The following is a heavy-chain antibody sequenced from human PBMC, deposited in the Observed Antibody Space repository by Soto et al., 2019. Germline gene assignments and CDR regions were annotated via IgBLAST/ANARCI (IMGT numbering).Heavy chain of an antibody. CDR3: AKDGSWDGGGGES. CDR2: IIPVFRTS. Sequence: QVQLVQSGAELKKPGSSVKVSCSASGVTFSSYAFTWVRQAPGQGLEWMGNIIPVFRTSNYAQGFQGRLTIRADESTTTIFMELSSLRSEDTAVYFCAKDGSWDGGGGESWGQGTLVIVSS. D-gene: IGHD3-16*01. J-gene: IGHJ4*02. V-gene: IGHV1-69*18. CDR1: GVTFSSYA.